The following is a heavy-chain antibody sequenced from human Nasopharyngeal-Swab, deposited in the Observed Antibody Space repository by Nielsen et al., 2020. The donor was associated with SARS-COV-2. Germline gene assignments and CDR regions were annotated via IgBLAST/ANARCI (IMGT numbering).Heavy chain of an antibody. D-gene: IGHD4-17*01. J-gene: IGHJ6*03. V-gene: IGHV1-3*01. CDR3: ARDPTVTTDYYYYYYMDV. CDR2: INAGNGNT. Sequence: WVRQAPGQRLEWMGWINAGNGNTKHSQKFQGRVTITRDTSASTAYMELSSLRSEDTAVYYCARDPTVTTDYYYYYYMDVWGKGTTVTVSS.